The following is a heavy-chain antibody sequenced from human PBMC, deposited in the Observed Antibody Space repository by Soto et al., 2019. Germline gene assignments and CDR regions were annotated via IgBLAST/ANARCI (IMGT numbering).Heavy chain of an antibody. CDR3: ALGHGLKGAYRYFSV. V-gene: IGHV4-34*02. Sequence: QVQLQQWGAGLLKPSETLSLTCGVSGGSFSGYYWSWIRQPPGKALEWIGEITFGGNTNYNPSLKSRVSISVDTSEKQFSLHLTSVTAADKAVYYCALGHGLKGAYRYFSVWGQGALVIVSS. CDR2: ITFGGNT. D-gene: IGHD3-16*02. J-gene: IGHJ4*02. CDR1: GGSFSGYY.